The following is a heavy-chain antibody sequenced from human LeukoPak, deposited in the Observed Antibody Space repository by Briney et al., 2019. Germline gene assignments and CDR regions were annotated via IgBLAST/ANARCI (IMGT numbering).Heavy chain of an antibody. Sequence: GGSLRLSCAASGFTFSAYSMHWVRQSPGKGLEWVSSISSSSSYIYYADSVKGRFTISRDNAKNSLYLQMNRLRVEDTAVYYCARKHRWNGLYFDYWGQGTLVTVSS. V-gene: IGHV3-21*01. CDR1: GFTFSAYS. J-gene: IGHJ4*02. CDR2: ISSSSSYI. CDR3: ARKHRWNGLYFDY. D-gene: IGHD1-1*01.